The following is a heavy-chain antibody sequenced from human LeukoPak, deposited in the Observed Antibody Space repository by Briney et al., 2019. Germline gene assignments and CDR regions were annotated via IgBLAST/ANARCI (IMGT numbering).Heavy chain of an antibody. Sequence: PGGSLRLSCAASGFTFSSYWMHWVRQAPGKGLEWVSYISSSGSTIYYADSVKGRFTISRDNAKNSLYLQMNSLRAEDTAVYYCASPDRVRYYYDSSGSPFDYWGQGTLVTVSS. CDR1: GFTFSSYW. V-gene: IGHV3-48*04. D-gene: IGHD3-22*01. CDR3: ASPDRVRYYYDSSGSPFDY. J-gene: IGHJ4*02. CDR2: ISSSGSTI.